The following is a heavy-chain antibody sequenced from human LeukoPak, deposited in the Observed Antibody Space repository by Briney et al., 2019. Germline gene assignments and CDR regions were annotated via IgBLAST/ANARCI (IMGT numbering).Heavy chain of an antibody. CDR2: ISYDGSNK. CDR3: AKVSSSWYLPGDAFDI. J-gene: IGHJ3*02. Sequence: GGSLRLSCAASGFTFSSYAMHWVRQAPGKGLEWVAVISYDGSNKYYADSVKGRFTISRDNSKNTLYLQMNSLRAEDTAVYYCAKVSSSWYLPGDAFDIWGQGTMVTVSS. D-gene: IGHD6-13*01. V-gene: IGHV3-30*04. CDR1: GFTFSSYA.